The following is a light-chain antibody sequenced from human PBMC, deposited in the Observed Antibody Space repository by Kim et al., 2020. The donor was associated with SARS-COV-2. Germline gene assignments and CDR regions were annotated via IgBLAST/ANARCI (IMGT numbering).Light chain of an antibody. V-gene: IGKV3-15*01. CDR2: GAS. CDR3: QQYKKWPLT. J-gene: IGKJ4*01. Sequence: EIVMTQSPANQSVSPGERATLSCRASQSVGGNLAWYQQKPGQAPRLLIYGASTRATDIPARFSGSGSGTEFTLTISSLQSEDFALYFCQQYKKWPLTFGGGAKVEIK. CDR1: QSVGGN.